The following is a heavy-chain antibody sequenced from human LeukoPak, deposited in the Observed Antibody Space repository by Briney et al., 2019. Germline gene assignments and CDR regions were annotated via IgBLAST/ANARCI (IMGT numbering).Heavy chain of an antibody. CDR1: GGSISSGSYY. V-gene: IGHV4-61*02. CDR2: IYTSGST. J-gene: IGHJ4*02. D-gene: IGHD3-22*01. CDR3: ARGVWDYYDSSGSLDY. Sequence: SQTLSLTCTVSGGSISSGSYYWSWIRQPAGKGLEWIGRIYTSGSTNYNPSLKSRVTISVDTSKNQFSLKLSSVTAADTAVYYCARGVWDYYDSSGSLDYWGQGTLVTVSS.